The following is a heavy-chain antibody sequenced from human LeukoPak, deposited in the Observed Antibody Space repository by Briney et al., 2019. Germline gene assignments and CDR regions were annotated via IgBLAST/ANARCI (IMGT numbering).Heavy chain of an antibody. J-gene: IGHJ4*02. D-gene: IGHD2-15*01. V-gene: IGHV4-59*01. Sequence: KASETLSLTCTVSGGSISSYYWSWIRQPPGKGLEWIGYIYYSGSTNYNPSLKSRVTISVDTSKNQFSLKLSSVTAADTAVYYCARSLYCSGGSCYFSYFDYWGQGTLVTVSS. CDR3: ARSLYCSGGSCYFSYFDY. CDR1: GGSISSYY. CDR2: IYYSGST.